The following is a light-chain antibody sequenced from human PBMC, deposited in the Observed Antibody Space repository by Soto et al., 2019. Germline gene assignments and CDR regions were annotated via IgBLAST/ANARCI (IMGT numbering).Light chain of an antibody. CDR3: QQYGSSLYT. Sequence: EIVLTQSPGTLSLSPGERATLPCRASQSVSSSYLAWYQRKPGQAPRLLIYDASSRATGIPDRFSGSGSGTDFTLTISRLEPEDFAVYYCQQYGSSLYTFGQGTKLEIK. CDR1: QSVSSSY. V-gene: IGKV3-20*01. CDR2: DAS. J-gene: IGKJ2*01.